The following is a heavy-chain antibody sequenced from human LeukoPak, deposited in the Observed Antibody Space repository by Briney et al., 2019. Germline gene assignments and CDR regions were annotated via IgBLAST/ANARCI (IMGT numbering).Heavy chain of an antibody. V-gene: IGHV1-18*01. Sequence: ASVKDSCKASGYTFTSYVIRGVRQAPGEGREWMGWICAYKGNTNWSQKLRGRVTMATDNHPSTAYKELRILRSDDTAVYCCARVHRSSWYVPSAPGPVDSWGQGTLVTVSS. CDR1: GYTFTSYV. J-gene: IGHJ4*02. CDR3: ARVHRSSWYVPSAPGPVDS. CDR2: ICAYKGNT. D-gene: IGHD6-13*01.